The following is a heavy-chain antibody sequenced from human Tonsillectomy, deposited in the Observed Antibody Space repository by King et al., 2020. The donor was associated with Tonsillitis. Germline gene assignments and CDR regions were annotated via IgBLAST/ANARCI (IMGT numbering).Heavy chain of an antibody. CDR3: ARKNGMDV. CDR1: GFTFSSYW. V-gene: IGHV3-7*01. CDR2: IKQDGSEK. J-gene: IGHJ6*02. Sequence: VQLVESGGGLVQPGGSLRLSCAASGFTFSSYWMTWVRQAPGKGLEGVANIKQDGSEKYFVDSVKGRFTISRDNAKKSLYLQRNSLRAEDTAVYYCARKNGMDVWGQGTTVTVSS.